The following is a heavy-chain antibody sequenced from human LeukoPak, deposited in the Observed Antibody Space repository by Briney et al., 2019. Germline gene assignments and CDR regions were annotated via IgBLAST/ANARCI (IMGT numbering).Heavy chain of an antibody. D-gene: IGHD2-2*01. CDR3: AHSSSLGYCSSTSCLNWFDP. CDR1: GFSLSTRGVG. CDR2: IYWNDDK. V-gene: IGHV2-5*01. Sequence: SGPTLVKPTQTLTLTCTFSGFSLSTRGVGVGWIRQPPGKALECLALIYWNDDKRYSPSLKSRLTITKDTSKNQVVLTMTNMDPVDTATYYCAHSSSLGYCSSTSCLNWFDPWGQGTLVTVSS. J-gene: IGHJ5*02.